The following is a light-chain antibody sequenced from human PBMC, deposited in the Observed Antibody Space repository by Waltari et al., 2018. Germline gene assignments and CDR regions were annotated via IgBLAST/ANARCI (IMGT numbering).Light chain of an antibody. J-gene: IGKJ1*01. V-gene: IGKV3-20*01. CDR1: QSVSRT. CDR2: DAS. Sequence: EIVLTQSPGTLSLSPGERATLSCRASQSVSRTLAWYQQKPGQAPRPLIYDASSRATGIPDRFSGSGSGTDFSLTISRLEPEDVAVYYCQKYGTLPATFGQGTKVEIK. CDR3: QKYGTLPAT.